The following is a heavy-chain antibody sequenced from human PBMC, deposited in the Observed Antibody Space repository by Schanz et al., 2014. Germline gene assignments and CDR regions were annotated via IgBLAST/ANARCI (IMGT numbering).Heavy chain of an antibody. D-gene: IGHD2-15*01. Sequence: QVQLQESGPGLVKPSGTLSLTCAVSGGSISSSNWWSWVRQPPGKGLEWIGYIYDGGSTYYNPSLKRRVTISVDTSKNQYSLRLSSVTAADTSVYYCPRARSCPDYWGQGTLVTVSS. CDR3: PRARSCPDY. J-gene: IGHJ4*02. V-gene: IGHV4-4*02. CDR1: GGSISSSNW. CDR2: IYDGGST.